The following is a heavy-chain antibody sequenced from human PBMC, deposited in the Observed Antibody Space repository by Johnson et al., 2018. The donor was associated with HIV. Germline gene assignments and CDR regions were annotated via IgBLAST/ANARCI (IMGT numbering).Heavy chain of an antibody. CDR1: GFTFSYYS. V-gene: IGHV3-30*04. Sequence: QVYLVESGGGVVQPGRSLRLSCAASGFTFSYYSMHWVRQAPGKGLEWVALTSYDESDKFYADSVKGRFIISRDNPRNTLYLQMNGLRAEDTAVYYCAKGTNGQSWAFDIWGQGTMVTVSS. CDR2: TSYDESDK. D-gene: IGHD2-8*01. J-gene: IGHJ3*02. CDR3: AKGTNGQSWAFDI.